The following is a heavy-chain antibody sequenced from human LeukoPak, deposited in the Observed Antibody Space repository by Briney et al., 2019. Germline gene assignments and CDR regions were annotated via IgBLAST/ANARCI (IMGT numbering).Heavy chain of an antibody. D-gene: IGHD3-3*01. J-gene: IGHJ4*02. CDR3: ARTGRPYDFWSGYDFDY. Sequence: SETLSLTCTVSGGSISSGSYYWSWIRQPAGKGLEWIGRIYTSGSTNYNPSLKSRVTISVDTSKNQFSLKLSSVTAAGTAVYYCARTGRPYDFWSGYDFDYWGQGTLVTVSS. CDR1: GGSISSGSYY. V-gene: IGHV4-61*02. CDR2: IYTSGST.